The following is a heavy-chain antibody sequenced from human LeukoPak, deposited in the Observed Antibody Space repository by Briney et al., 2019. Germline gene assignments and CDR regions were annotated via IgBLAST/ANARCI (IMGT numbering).Heavy chain of an antibody. Sequence: SETLSLTCTVSGGSISSYYWSWIRQPPGKGLEWIGYIYYSGCTDYNPSLKSRVTISVDGSKNQFSLKLTSVSAADTAIYYCAREGVLTIFGVFIPGSFDYWSQGTLVTVSS. CDR1: GGSISSYY. V-gene: IGHV4-59*12. J-gene: IGHJ4*02. D-gene: IGHD3-3*01. CDR2: IYYSGCT. CDR3: AREGVLTIFGVFIPGSFDY.